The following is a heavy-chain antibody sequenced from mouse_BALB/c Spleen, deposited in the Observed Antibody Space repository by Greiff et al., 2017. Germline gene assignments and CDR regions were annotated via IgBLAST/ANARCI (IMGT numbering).Heavy chain of an antibody. Sequence: VQLKQSGPELVKPGASVKISCKASGYTFTDYNMHWVKQSHGKSLEWIGYIYPYNGGTGYNQKFKSKATLTVDNSSSTAYMELRSLTSEDSAVYYCARKKDFFFDYWGQGTTLTVSS. J-gene: IGHJ2*01. CDR1: GYTFTDYN. CDR3: ARKKDFFFDY. V-gene: IGHV1S29*02. CDR2: IYPYNGGT.